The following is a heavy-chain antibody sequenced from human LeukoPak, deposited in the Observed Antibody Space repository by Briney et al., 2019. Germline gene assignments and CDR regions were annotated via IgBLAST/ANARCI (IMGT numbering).Heavy chain of an antibody. CDR2: IDSSGGYM. CDR1: GFTFNTYS. CDR3: LRGDRRDY. Sequence: GGSLRLSCEASGFTFNTYSMNWARQAPGKGLEWVSSIDSSGGYMFYADSVKGRFIISSDNAKDSLYLQMNSLRVEDTAVYYCLRGDRRDYWGQGTLVTVSS. V-gene: IGHV3-21*06. J-gene: IGHJ4*02.